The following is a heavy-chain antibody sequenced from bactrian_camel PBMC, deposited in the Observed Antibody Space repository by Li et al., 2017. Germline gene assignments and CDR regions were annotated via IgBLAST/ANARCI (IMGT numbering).Heavy chain of an antibody. CDR2: IASDGRS. Sequence: HVQLVESGGGSVEAGGSLTLSCAASRYVFSRYCMGWFRQTPGKEVQGVASIASDGRSRYADSVKGRFTLSQDNAKKTVYLQMTSLKPEDTALYYCAAPFCGIETMNIPTGARGPRSPSP. J-gene: IGHJ4*01. D-gene: IGHD4*01. CDR1: RYVFSRYC. V-gene: IGHV3S53*01. CDR3: AAPFCGIETMNIPT.